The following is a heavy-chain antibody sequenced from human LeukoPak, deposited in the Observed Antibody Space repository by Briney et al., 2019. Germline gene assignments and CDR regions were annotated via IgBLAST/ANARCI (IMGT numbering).Heavy chain of an antibody. CDR3: ARILLWLGEPTWRAALDI. Sequence: SETLSLTCTVSGGSISSGGYYWSWIRQPPGKGLEWIGYIYHSGSTYYNPSLKSRVTIPVDRSKNQFSLKLSSVTAADTAVYYCARILLWLGEPTWRAALDIWGQGTMVTVSS. CDR2: IYHSGST. J-gene: IGHJ3*02. D-gene: IGHD3-10*01. CDR1: GGSISSGGYY. V-gene: IGHV4-30-2*01.